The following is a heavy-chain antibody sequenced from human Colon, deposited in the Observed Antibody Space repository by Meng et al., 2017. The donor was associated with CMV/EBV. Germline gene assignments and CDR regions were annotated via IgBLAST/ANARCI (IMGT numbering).Heavy chain of an antibody. J-gene: IGHJ4*02. CDR3: ARGVTGTPRAFDY. D-gene: IGHD1-7*01. CDR2: IRTYNGDT. CDR1: GYSFTTYG. Sequence: ASVKVSCKASGYSFTTYGSSWVRQAPGQGLEWMGWIRTYNGDTNYAQNFQGRLTMTTDISTSTAYMELTSLKSDDTAVYYCARGVTGTPRAFDYWGQGTLVTVSS. V-gene: IGHV1-18*01.